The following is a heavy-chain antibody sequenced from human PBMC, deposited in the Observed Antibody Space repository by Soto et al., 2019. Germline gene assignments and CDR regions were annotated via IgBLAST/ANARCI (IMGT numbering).Heavy chain of an antibody. Sequence: QVQLVQSGAEVKEPGASVKVSCKASGYTFNRYAMHWVRQAPGQSLEWMGWINADNGNTKYSQKFQGRVTITRDTSASTAYMEQSSLRSEDTAVYYCARGARGVVVVVAATRGWFDPWGQGTLVTVSS. V-gene: IGHV1-3*01. CDR2: INADNGNT. CDR3: ARGARGVVVVVAATRGWFDP. J-gene: IGHJ5*02. D-gene: IGHD2-15*01. CDR1: GYTFNRYA.